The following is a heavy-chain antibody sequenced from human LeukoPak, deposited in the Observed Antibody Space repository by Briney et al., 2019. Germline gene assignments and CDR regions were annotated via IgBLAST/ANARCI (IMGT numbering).Heavy chain of an antibody. V-gene: IGHV3-66*01. CDR3: ARDSSSHYFDY. D-gene: IGHD6-6*01. Sequence: GGSLRLSCAASGFXVSSNHINWVRQAPGKGLEWVSIIYTGGTTHYADSLKGRFTISRDDSQNTLDLQMNSLRAEDTAVYYCARDSSSHYFDYWGQGTLVTVSS. CDR2: IYTGGTT. CDR1: GFXVSSNH. J-gene: IGHJ4*02.